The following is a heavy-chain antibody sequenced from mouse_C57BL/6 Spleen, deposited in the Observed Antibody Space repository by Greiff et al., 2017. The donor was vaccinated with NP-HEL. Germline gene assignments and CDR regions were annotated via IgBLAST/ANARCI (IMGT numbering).Heavy chain of an antibody. Sequence: EVQVVESGGGLVQPKGSLKLSCAASGFTFNTYAMHWVRQAPGKGLEWVARIRSKSSNYATYYADSVKDRFTISRDDSQSMLYLQMNNLKTEDTAMYYCVRDPGWLLYFDYWGQGTTLTVSS. V-gene: IGHV10-3*01. CDR1: GFTFNTYA. CDR3: VRDPGWLLYFDY. D-gene: IGHD2-3*01. J-gene: IGHJ2*01. CDR2: IRSKSSNYAT.